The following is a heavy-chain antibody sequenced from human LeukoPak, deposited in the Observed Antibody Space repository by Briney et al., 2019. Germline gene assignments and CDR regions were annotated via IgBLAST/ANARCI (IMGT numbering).Heavy chain of an antibody. CDR1: GVSFSGYY. CDR2: INHSGST. D-gene: IGHD6-19*01. J-gene: IGHJ4*02. V-gene: IGHV4-34*01. Sequence: SETLSLTCAVYGVSFSGYYWSWIRQPPGKGLEWIGEINHSGSTNYNPSLKSRVTISVDTSKNQFSLKLSSVTAADTAVYYCARSTVAGKTVDYWGQGTLVTVSS. CDR3: ARSTVAGKTVDY.